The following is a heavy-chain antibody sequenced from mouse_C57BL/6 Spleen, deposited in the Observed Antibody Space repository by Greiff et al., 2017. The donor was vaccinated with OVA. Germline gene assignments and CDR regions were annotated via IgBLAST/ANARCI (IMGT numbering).Heavy chain of an antibody. CDR1: GYSFTGYF. Sequence: EVQGVESGPELVKPGDSVKISCKASGYSFTGYFMNWVMQSHGKSLEWIGRINPYNGDTFYNQKFKGKATLTVDKSSSTAHMELRSLTSEDSAVYYCARRYGSSYWYFDVWGTGTTVTVSS. CDR2: INPYNGDT. D-gene: IGHD1-1*01. CDR3: ARRYGSSYWYFDV. J-gene: IGHJ1*03. V-gene: IGHV1-20*01.